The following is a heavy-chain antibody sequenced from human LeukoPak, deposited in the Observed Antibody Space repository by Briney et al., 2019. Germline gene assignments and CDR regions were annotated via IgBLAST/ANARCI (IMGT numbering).Heavy chain of an antibody. Sequence: GGSLRLSCAASGFTFSTYAMTWVRQAPGKGLEWVSLISGTGGSTYYADSVKGRFTISRDNSKNTLYLQMNSLRAEDTAVYYCARPTPYSSGWSSWFDPWGQGTLVTVSS. D-gene: IGHD6-19*01. CDR1: GFTFSTYA. CDR3: ARPTPYSSGWSSWFDP. V-gene: IGHV3-23*01. CDR2: ISGTGGST. J-gene: IGHJ5*02.